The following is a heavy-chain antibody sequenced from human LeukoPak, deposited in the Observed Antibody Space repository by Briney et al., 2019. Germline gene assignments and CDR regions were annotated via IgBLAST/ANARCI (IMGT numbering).Heavy chain of an antibody. CDR2: LSGSGITT. J-gene: IGHJ4*01. Sequence: GGSLRLSCAASGFTFSNSAMSWVRQAPGKGLEWVSTLSGSGITTYYADSVKGRFTISRDNSKSTLYLQMNSLRAEDTAVYYRAKGIYSSGWSYFDYWGHGTLVTVSS. CDR1: GFTFSNSA. D-gene: IGHD6-19*01. V-gene: IGHV3-23*01. CDR3: AKGIYSSGWSYFDY.